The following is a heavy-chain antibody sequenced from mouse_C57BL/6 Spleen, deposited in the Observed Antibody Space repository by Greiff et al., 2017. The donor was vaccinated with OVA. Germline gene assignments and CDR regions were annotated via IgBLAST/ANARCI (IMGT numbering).Heavy chain of an antibody. V-gene: IGHV1-7*01. Sequence: QVQLQQSGAELAKPGASVTLSCKASGYTFTSYWMHWVKQRPGQGLEWIGYINPSSGYTKYNQKFKDKATLTADKSSSTAYMQLSSLTYEDSAVYYCARSKDGYYGAMDYWGQGTSVTVSS. D-gene: IGHD2-3*01. CDR2: INPSSGYT. J-gene: IGHJ4*01. CDR3: ARSKDGYYGAMDY. CDR1: GYTFTSYW.